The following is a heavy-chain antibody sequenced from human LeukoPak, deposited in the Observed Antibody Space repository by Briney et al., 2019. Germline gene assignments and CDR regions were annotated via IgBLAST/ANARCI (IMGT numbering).Heavy chain of an antibody. CDR3: AREIRSTQWLVREYYFDY. D-gene: IGHD6-19*01. Sequence: GSVKVSCKASGYTFTSYGISWVRQAPGQGLEWMGWISAYNGNTNYAQKLQGRVTMTTDTSTSTAYMELRSLRSDDTAVYYCAREIRSTQWLVREYYFDYWGQGTLVTVSS. J-gene: IGHJ4*02. CDR2: ISAYNGNT. V-gene: IGHV1-18*01. CDR1: GYTFTSYG.